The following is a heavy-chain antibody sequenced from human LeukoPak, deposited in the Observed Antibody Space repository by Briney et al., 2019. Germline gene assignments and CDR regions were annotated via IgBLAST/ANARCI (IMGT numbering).Heavy chain of an antibody. Sequence: PSETLSLTCTVSGGSISSSSYYWGWIRQPPGKGLEWIGSIYYSGSTYYNPSLKSRVTISVDTSKNQFSLKLSSVTAADTAVYYCAREVPSYHWFDPWGQGTLVTVSS. J-gene: IGHJ5*02. CDR2: IYYSGST. V-gene: IGHV4-39*07. D-gene: IGHD2-2*02. CDR1: GGSISSSSYY. CDR3: AREVPSYHWFDP.